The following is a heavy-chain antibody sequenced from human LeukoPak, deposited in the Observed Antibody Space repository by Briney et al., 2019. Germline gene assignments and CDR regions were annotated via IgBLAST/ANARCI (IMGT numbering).Heavy chain of an antibody. CDR2: ISGSGGTT. J-gene: IGHJ4*02. CDR3: AKDAFCTSTNCYASYFDY. D-gene: IGHD2-2*01. V-gene: IGHV3-23*01. Sequence: GGSLRLSCAASGFTFSSYAMSWVRQAPGKGLEWVSAISGSGGTTHYADSVKGRFTISRDRSKNTLYPQMHSLRAEDTAVYYCAKDAFCTSTNCYASYFDYWGQGTLVTVSS. CDR1: GFTFSSYA.